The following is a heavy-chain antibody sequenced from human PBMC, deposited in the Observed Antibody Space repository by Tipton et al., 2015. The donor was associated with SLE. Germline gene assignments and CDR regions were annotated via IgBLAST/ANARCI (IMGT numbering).Heavy chain of an antibody. V-gene: IGHV4-4*02. D-gene: IGHD2-2*01. CDR3: ARCSTRHYYYYYMDV. CDR2: INHSGST. CDR1: GGSINSSNW. Sequence: TLSLTCVVSGGSINSSNWWSWVRQPPGKGLEWIGEINHSGSTNYNPSLKSRVTISVDTSKNQFSLKLSSVTAADTAVYYCARCSTRHYYYYYMDVWGKGTTVTVSS. J-gene: IGHJ6*03.